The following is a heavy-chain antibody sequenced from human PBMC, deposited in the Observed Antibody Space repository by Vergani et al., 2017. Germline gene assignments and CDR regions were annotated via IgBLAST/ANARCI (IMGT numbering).Heavy chain of an antibody. Sequence: QVQLQESGPRLVKPSETLSLICSVSGYSISSYYWSWIRQPPGKGLEWIGYIYYSGSTNYNPSLKSRVTISVDTSKNQFSLKLSSVTAADTAVYYCARGSGRLAGNWFDPWGQGTLVTVAS. CDR2: IYYSGST. V-gene: IGHV4-59*01. CDR3: ARGSGRLAGNWFDP. D-gene: IGHD3-10*01. J-gene: IGHJ5*02. CDR1: GYSISSYY.